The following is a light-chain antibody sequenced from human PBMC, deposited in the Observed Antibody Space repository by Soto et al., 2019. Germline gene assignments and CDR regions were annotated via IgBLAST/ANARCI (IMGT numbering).Light chain of an antibody. CDR3: QTWGTGTVV. Sequence: QLVLTQSPSASASLGASVKLTCTMSSGHSSYAIAWHQQQPEKGPRYLMKLNSDGSHSKGDGIPDRFSGSSSGADRYRTISSLQSEDEADYYCQTWGTGTVVFGGGTKVTVL. J-gene: IGLJ2*01. V-gene: IGLV4-69*01. CDR1: SGHSSYA. CDR2: LNSDGSH.